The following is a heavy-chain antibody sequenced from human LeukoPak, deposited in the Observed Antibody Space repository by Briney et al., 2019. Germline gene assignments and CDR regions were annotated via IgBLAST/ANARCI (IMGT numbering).Heavy chain of an antibody. CDR1: GFTFSSYG. J-gene: IGHJ4*02. Sequence: GGSLRLSCAASGFTFSSYGMHWVRQAPGKGLEWVAVISYDGSNKYYADSVKGRFTISRDNSKNTLYLQMNSLRAEDTAVYYCAREVWFGESAYYFDYWGQGTLVTVSS. CDR2: ISYDGSNK. CDR3: AREVWFGESAYYFDY. V-gene: IGHV3-30*03. D-gene: IGHD3-10*01.